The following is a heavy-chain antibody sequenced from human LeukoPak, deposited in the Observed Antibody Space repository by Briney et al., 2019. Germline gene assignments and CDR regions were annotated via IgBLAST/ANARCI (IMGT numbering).Heavy chain of an antibody. V-gene: IGHV3-74*01. J-gene: IGHJ4*02. CDR3: AKAKNPGYSSSWYEAGLFDY. D-gene: IGHD6-13*01. Sequence: GGSLRLSCAASGFTFSIHWMHWVRQAPGKGLVWVSHISGDGRGATYADPVKGRFTISRDNSKNTLYLQMNSLRAEDTAVYYCAKAKNPGYSSSWYEAGLFDYWGQGTLVTVSS. CDR2: ISGDGRGA. CDR1: GFTFSIHW.